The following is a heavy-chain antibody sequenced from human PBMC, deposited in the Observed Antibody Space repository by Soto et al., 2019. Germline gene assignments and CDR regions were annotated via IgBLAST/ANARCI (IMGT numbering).Heavy chain of an antibody. V-gene: IGHV1-69*01. J-gene: IGHJ3*02. CDR2: IIPIFGTA. CDR1: GGTFGSYA. CDR3: ARSPGGIVVVVAATHAFDI. Sequence: QVQLVQSGAEVKKPGSSVKVSCKASGGTFGSYAISWVRQAPGQGLEWMGGIIPIFGTANYAQKFQGRVTITADESTSTAYMELSSLRSEDTAVYYCARSPGGIVVVVAATHAFDIWGQGTMVTVSS. D-gene: IGHD2-15*01.